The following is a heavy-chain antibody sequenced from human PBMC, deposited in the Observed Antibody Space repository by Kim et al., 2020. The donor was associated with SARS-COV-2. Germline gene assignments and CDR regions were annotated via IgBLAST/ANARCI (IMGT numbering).Heavy chain of an antibody. J-gene: IGHJ4*02. CDR3: AWGTMVRGFDY. D-gene: IGHD3-10*01. Sequence: TNYNPSLKSRVTISVDTSKNQFSLKLSSVTAADTAVYYCAWGTMVRGFDYWGQGTLVTVSS. CDR2: T. V-gene: IGHV4-34*01.